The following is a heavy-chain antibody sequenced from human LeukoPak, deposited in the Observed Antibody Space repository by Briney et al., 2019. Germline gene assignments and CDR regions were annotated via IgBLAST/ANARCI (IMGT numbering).Heavy chain of an antibody. V-gene: IGHV3-23*01. Sequence: GGSLRLSCAASGFTFRNYAMNWVRQAPGKGLEWVSAISGSGTDTYYADSVKGRFTISRDNSKNTLYLQMNSLRAEDTAVYYCAKGGLTPDNWFDPWGQGTLVTVSS. J-gene: IGHJ5*02. CDR2: ISGSGTDT. CDR3: AKGGLTPDNWFDP. D-gene: IGHD3-16*01. CDR1: GFTFRNYA.